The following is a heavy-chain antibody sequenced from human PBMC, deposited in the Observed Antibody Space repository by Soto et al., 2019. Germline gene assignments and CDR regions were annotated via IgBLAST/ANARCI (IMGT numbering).Heavy chain of an antibody. CDR1: GYTFTNYG. Sequence: GASVKVSCKASGYTFTNYGISWVRQAPGQGLEWMGWISGYNGHTNYAQRFQGRVTMTTDTSTSTAYMDLRSLRFDDTAVYCCARDGKGIAVATVDYWGQGTLLTVSS. J-gene: IGHJ4*02. CDR2: ISGYNGHT. V-gene: IGHV1-18*01. D-gene: IGHD6-19*01. CDR3: ARDGKGIAVATVDY.